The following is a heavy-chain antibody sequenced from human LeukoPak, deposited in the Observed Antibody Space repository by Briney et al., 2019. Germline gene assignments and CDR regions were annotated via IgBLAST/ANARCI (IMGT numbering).Heavy chain of an antibody. Sequence: GGSLRLSCAASGFTFGDYAMHWVRQAPGKGLEWVSGISWNSGSIGYADSVKGRFTISRDNAKNSLYLQMNSLRAEDIALYYCAKGKSGYSYGYSDYFDYWGQGTLVTVSS. J-gene: IGHJ4*02. CDR1: GFTFGDYA. CDR2: ISWNSGSI. CDR3: AKGKSGYSYGYSDYFDY. V-gene: IGHV3-9*03. D-gene: IGHD5-18*01.